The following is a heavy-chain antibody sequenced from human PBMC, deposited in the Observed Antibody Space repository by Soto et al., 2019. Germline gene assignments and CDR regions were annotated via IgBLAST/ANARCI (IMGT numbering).Heavy chain of an antibody. J-gene: IGHJ4*02. CDR2: IIPVFATA. CDR3: ARGGRGYVWFNEF. V-gene: IGHV1-69*01. Sequence: QEQLVQSGAEVKEPGSSVKVSCKASGGLFSSYAISWVRQAPGQGLEWMGGIIPVFATAYYAQKFQGRVTITADESTNTAYMELSSLRSEDTAMYYCARGGRGYVWFNEFWGQGSLVTVSS. D-gene: IGHD3-22*01. CDR1: GGLFSSYA.